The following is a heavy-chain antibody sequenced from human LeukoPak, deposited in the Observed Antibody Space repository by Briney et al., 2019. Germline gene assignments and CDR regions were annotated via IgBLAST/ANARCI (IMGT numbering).Heavy chain of an antibody. CDR3: ARDCGVYDSSGYLVDP. Sequence: PGRSLRLSCAASGFTFSSYGMHWVRQAPGKGLEWVAVISYDGSNKYYADSVKGRFTISRDNSKNTLYLQMNSLRAEDTAVYYCARDCGVYDSSGYLVDPWGQGTLVTVSS. CDR1: GFTFSSYG. CDR2: ISYDGSNK. J-gene: IGHJ5*02. D-gene: IGHD3-22*01. V-gene: IGHV3-30*03.